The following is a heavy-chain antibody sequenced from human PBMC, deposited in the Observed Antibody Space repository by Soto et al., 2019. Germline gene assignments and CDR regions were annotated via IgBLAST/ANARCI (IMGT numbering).Heavy chain of an antibody. CDR1: GFTFSSYG. V-gene: IGHV3-30*18. CDR2: ISYDGSNK. CDR3: AKRQLLWFGELVSQEVDY. Sequence: QVQLVESGGGVVQPGRSLRLSCAASGFTFSSYGMHWVRQAPGKGLEWVAVISYDGSNKYYADSVKGRFTISRDNSKNTLYRLRNSLRAEDTAVYYCAKRQLLWFGELVSQEVDYWGQGTLVTVSS. J-gene: IGHJ4*02. D-gene: IGHD3-10*01.